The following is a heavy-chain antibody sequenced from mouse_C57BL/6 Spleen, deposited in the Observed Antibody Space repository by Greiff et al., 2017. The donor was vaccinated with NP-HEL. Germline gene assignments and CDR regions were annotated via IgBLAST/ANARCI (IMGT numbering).Heavy chain of an antibody. Sequence: VQLQQSGAELVKPGASVKLSCKASGYTFTSYWMHWVKQRPGRGLEWIGRIDPNSGGTKYNEKFKSKATLTVDKPSSTAYMQLSSLTSEESAVYYCAGDDYDLAWFAYWGQGTLVTVSA. J-gene: IGHJ3*01. CDR3: AGDDYDLAWFAY. CDR2: IDPNSGGT. D-gene: IGHD2-4*01. CDR1: GYTFTSYW. V-gene: IGHV1-72*01.